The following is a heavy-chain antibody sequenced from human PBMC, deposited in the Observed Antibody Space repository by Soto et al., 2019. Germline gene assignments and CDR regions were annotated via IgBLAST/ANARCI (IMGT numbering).Heavy chain of an antibody. D-gene: IGHD1-26*01. Sequence: SHTLSRTCAITGESVSSNSAGWSWVRQSPSRGLEWLGRTYYRSKWYYEYAVSLRGRITRNPYTSKNQYSLQLNSVPPEDTAVYFCARGEQYSGRIFDYWGQGTLIT. CDR1: GESVSSNSAG. V-gene: IGHV6-1*01. CDR3: ARGEQYSGRIFDY. J-gene: IGHJ4*01. CDR2: TYYRSKWYY.